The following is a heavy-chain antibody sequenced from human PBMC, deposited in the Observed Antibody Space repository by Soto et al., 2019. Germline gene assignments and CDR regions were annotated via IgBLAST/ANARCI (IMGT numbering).Heavy chain of an antibody. D-gene: IGHD5-12*01. J-gene: IGHJ4*02. Sequence: SETVSLTCAVSGGSISSGGYSWSWIRQPPGKGLEWIGYIYHSGSTYYNPSLKSRVTISVDRSKNQFSLKLSSVTAADTAVYYCASSMVATPKLDYWGQGTLVTVSS. CDR2: IYHSGST. CDR1: GGSISSGGYS. V-gene: IGHV4-30-2*01. CDR3: ASSMVATPKLDY.